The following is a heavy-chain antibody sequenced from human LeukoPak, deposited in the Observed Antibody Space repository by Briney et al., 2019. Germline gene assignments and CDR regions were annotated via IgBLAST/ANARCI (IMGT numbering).Heavy chain of an antibody. D-gene: IGHD4-17*01. CDR1: GYTFTSYG. Sequence: ASVKVSCKASGYTFTSYGISWVRQAPGQGLEWMGWINPNSGGTNYAQKFQGRVTMTRDTSISTAYMELSRLRSDDTAVYYCARAPVTTIGYFDLWGRGTLVTVSS. CDR2: INPNSGGT. V-gene: IGHV1-2*02. CDR3: ARAPVTTIGYFDL. J-gene: IGHJ2*01.